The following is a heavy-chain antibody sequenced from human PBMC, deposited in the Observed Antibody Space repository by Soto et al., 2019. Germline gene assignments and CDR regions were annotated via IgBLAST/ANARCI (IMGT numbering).Heavy chain of an antibody. CDR2: ISTSGNT. V-gene: IGHV4-4*07. D-gene: IGHD3-16*01. Sequence: QVQLEESGPGLVKPSETLSLICSVSGVSMRNSYWTWIRQSAGKGLEWIGRISTSGNTNYNPSLNSRLTMSVDTSKTQVSLKLTSVTAADTDVYYCARGGGVPALGDPWGQGTLVTVSS. CDR1: GVSMRNSY. CDR3: ARGGGVPALGDP. J-gene: IGHJ5*02.